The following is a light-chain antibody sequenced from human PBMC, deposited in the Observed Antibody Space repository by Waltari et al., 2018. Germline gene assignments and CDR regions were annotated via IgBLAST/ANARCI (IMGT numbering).Light chain of an antibody. CDR1: QSVLYSSNNKNY. CDR2: WAS. Sequence: DIVMTQSPDSLAVSLGEWATTNCKASQSVLYSSNNKNYLAWYQQKPGQPPKLLIYWASTRESGVPDRFSGSGSGTDFTLTISSLQAEDVAVYYCQQYYSTPYTFGQGTKLEIK. V-gene: IGKV4-1*01. CDR3: QQYYSTPYT. J-gene: IGKJ2*01.